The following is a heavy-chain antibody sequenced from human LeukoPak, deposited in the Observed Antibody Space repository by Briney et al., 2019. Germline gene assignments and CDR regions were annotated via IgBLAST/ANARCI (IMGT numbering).Heavy chain of an antibody. Sequence: GGSLRLSCAASGFTFSSYGVHWVRQAPVKGLEWVAFIRYDGSDKYFADIVKGRFTISRDNSKNTVYLQMNSLRVEDTAIYYCARDPLTGSYGVNWLDPWGQGTLVTVSS. CDR1: GFTFSSYG. J-gene: IGHJ5*02. V-gene: IGHV3-30*02. CDR3: ARDPLTGSYGVNWLDP. D-gene: IGHD1-26*01. CDR2: IRYDGSDK.